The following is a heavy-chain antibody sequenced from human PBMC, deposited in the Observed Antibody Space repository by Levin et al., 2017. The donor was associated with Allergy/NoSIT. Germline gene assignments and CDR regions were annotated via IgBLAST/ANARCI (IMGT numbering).Heavy chain of an antibody. CDR1: GFGFSNYW. V-gene: IGHV3-7*01. J-gene: IGHJ4*02. CDR3: ARGKRDY. CDR2: IKPDGSDK. Sequence: PGGSLRLSCAASGFGFSNYWMNWVRQAPGKGLEWLANIKPDGSDKNYAGSVNGRFTVSRNNANNLLFLQMNSLREQDTGVYYCARGKRDYWGQGTLVTVSS.